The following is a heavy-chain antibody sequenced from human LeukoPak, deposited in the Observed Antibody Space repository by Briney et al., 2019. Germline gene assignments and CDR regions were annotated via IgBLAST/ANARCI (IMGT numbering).Heavy chain of an antibody. Sequence: KPSETLSLTCAVYGGSFSGYYWSWIRQPPGKGLEWIGEINHSGSTNYNPSLKGRVTISVDTSKNQFSLKLSSVTAADTAVYYCARGLYDFWSGYYRSWGQGTLVTVSS. CDR2: INHSGST. V-gene: IGHV4-34*01. CDR3: ARGLYDFWSGYYRS. CDR1: GGSFSGYY. D-gene: IGHD3-3*01. J-gene: IGHJ5*02.